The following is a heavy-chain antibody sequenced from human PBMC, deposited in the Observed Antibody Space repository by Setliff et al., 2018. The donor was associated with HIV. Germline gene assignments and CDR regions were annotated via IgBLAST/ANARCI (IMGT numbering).Heavy chain of an antibody. V-gene: IGHV1-46*01. CDR1: GYTFTTYY. D-gene: IGHD3-3*01. Sequence: ASVKVSCKASGYTFTTYYIHWVRQAPGQGLEWLGVINPSGGSTSYAQKFQGRVTMTRGTSTGTVYMELRSLRAEDTAVYYCARDPFLAQGFWSGYYSDYWGQGTLVTVSS. J-gene: IGHJ4*02. CDR3: ARDPFLAQGFWSGYYSDY. CDR2: INPSGGST.